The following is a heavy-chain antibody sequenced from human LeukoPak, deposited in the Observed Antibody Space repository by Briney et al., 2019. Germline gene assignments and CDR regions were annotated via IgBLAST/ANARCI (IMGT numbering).Heavy chain of an antibody. J-gene: IGHJ5*02. CDR1: GFTFSSYA. CDR2: ISSNGGST. CDR3: ARVDVTHWFDP. Sequence: GGSLRLSCAASGFTFSSYAMHWVRQAPGKGLEYVSAISSNGGSTYYANSVKGRFTISRDNSKNTLYLQMGSLRAEDMAVYYCARVDVTHWFDPWGQGTLVTVSS. V-gene: IGHV3-64*01. D-gene: IGHD2-15*01.